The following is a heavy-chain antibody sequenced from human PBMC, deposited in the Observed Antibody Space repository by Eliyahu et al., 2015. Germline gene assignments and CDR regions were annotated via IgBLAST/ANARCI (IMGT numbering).Heavy chain of an antibody. V-gene: IGHV3-30-3*01. CDR3: ARDIRGVVVTATYDY. CDR1: A. D-gene: IGHD2-21*02. Sequence: AMHWVRQAPGKGLEWVAVISYDGSNKYYADSVKGRFTISRDNSKNTLYLQMNSLRAEDTAVYYCARDIRGVVVTATYDYWGQGTLVTVSS. J-gene: IGHJ4*02. CDR2: ISYDGSNK.